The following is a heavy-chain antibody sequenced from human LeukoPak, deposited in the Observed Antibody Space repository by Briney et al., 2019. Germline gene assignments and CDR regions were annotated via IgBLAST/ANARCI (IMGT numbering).Heavy chain of an antibody. CDR3: ARADYYRFDY. J-gene: IGHJ4*02. D-gene: IGHD3-22*01. V-gene: IGHV3-21*05. CDR1: GFTFTSYS. Sequence: GSLRLSCAASGFTFTSYSLNWVRQAPGKGLEWVSYITSSGNHIYYADSVKGRFTISRDNAKNSLYLQMNSLRAEDTAVYYCARADYYRFDYWGQGTLVTVSP. CDR2: ITSSGNHI.